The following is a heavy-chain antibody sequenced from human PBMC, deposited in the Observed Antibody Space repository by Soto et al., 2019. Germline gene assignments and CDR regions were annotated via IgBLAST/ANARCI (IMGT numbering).Heavy chain of an antibody. CDR3: ARDPRYDFWSGYYIYYYGMDV. D-gene: IGHD3-3*01. Sequence: QVQLVESGGGVVQPGRSLRLSCAASGFTFSSYAMHCVRQAPGKGLEWVAVISYDGSNKYYADSVKGRFTISRDNSKNTLYLQMNSLRAEDTAVYYCARDPRYDFWSGYYIYYYGMDVWGHGTTVTVSS. V-gene: IGHV3-30-3*01. CDR2: ISYDGSNK. J-gene: IGHJ6*02. CDR1: GFTFSSYA.